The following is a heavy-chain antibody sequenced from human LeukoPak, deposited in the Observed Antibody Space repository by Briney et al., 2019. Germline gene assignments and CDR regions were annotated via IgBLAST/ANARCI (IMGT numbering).Heavy chain of an antibody. CDR2: ISGSGGST. D-gene: IGHD3-22*01. CDR1: GFTFSSYA. V-gene: IGHV3-23*01. Sequence: GGSLRLSCAASGFTFSSYAMSWVRQAPGKGREWVSAISGSGGSTYYADSVKGRFTISRDNSKNTLYLQMNSLKAEDTAVYYCTRDGAEGDDSAFDIWGQGTMVTVST. J-gene: IGHJ3*02. CDR3: TRDGAEGDDSAFDI.